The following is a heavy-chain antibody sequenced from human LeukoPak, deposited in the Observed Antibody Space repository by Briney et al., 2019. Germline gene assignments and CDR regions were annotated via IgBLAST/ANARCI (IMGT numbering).Heavy chain of an antibody. V-gene: IGHV3-23*01. CDR3: ALHPTVTTFGDDY. J-gene: IGHJ4*02. CDR1: GFTFSSYA. Sequence: GGSLRLSCAASGFTFSSYAMSWVRQPPGKGLEWVSAISGSGGSTYYADSVKGRFTISRDNSKNTLYLQMNSLRAEDTAVYYCALHPTVTTFGDDYWGQGTLVTVSS. D-gene: IGHD4-17*01. CDR2: ISGSGGST.